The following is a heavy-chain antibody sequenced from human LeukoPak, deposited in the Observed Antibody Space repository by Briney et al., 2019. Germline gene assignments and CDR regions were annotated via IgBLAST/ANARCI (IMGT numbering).Heavy chain of an antibody. V-gene: IGHV1-46*01. CDR3: ARELFGELFLFDY. CDR1: GYTFTSYY. Sequence: GASVKVSCKAFGYTFTSYYMHWVRQAPGQGLEWMGIIHPSAGSTSYAQQFQGRITMTRDTSTSTVYMELSSLRSEDTAVYYCARELFGELFLFDYWGQGTLVTVSS. J-gene: IGHJ4*02. CDR2: IHPSAGST. D-gene: IGHD3-10*02.